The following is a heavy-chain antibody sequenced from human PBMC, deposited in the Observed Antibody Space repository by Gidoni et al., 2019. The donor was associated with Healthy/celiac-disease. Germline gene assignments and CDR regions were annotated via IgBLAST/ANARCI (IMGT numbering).Heavy chain of an antibody. V-gene: IGHV3-23*01. D-gene: IGHD5-18*01. CDR3: ANVDEGYSYGPDAFDI. CDR1: GFPFSTYA. Sequence: EVQMLESGGGLVQPGGSLRLTCAASGFPFSTYAMSCVRQASGKGLGWVVAISGSGGSKYYTASLKVLFTICRDNSKNTLYRQMNSRRAEDTAVYYCANVDEGYSYGPDAFDIWGQGTMVTVSS. CDR2: ISGSGGSK. J-gene: IGHJ3*02.